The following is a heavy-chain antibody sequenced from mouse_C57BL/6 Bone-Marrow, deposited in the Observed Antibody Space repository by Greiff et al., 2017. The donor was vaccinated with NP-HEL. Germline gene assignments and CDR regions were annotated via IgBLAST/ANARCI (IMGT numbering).Heavy chain of an antibody. V-gene: IGHV8-8*01. CDR1: GFSLSTFGMG. CDR2: IWWDDDK. J-gene: IGHJ2*01. CDR3: ARIPPLITTVVATKYFDY. D-gene: IGHD1-1*01. Sequence: QVTLKVCGPGILQPSQTLSLTCSFSGFSLSTFGMGVGWIRQPSGKGLEWLAHIWWDDDKYYNPALKSRPTISKDTSKNQVFLKIANVDTADTATYYCARIPPLITTVVATKYFDYWGQGTTLTVSS.